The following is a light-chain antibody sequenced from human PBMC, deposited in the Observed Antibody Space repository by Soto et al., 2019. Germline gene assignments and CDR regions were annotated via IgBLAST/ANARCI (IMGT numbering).Light chain of an antibody. Sequence: QSVLTQPTSVSGSPGQSITISCTGVSSDIGGYNHVSWYQQHPGNVPRLIIYDVDNRPLGISNRFSGSQSGNTASLSISGLQAEDEADYFCKSYAGSNTYVFGSGTKVTVL. V-gene: IGLV2-14*03. J-gene: IGLJ1*01. CDR3: KSYAGSNTYV. CDR2: DVD. CDR1: SSDIGGYNH.